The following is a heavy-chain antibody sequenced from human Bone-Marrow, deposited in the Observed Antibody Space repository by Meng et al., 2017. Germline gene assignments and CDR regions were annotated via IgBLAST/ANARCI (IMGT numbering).Heavy chain of an antibody. D-gene: IGHD3-22*01. CDR2: INPNSGGT. V-gene: IGHV1-2*06. J-gene: IGHJ4*02. CDR1: GYTFTGYY. Sequence: QVAVVPSGAGGKKPGASVKVSCQASGYTFTGYYMHWVRQAPGQGLEWMGRINPNSGGTNYAQKFQGRVTMTRDTSISTACMELSRLRSDDTAVYYCARDRGYDSSGYYGYWGQGTLVTVSS. CDR3: ARDRGYDSSGYYGY.